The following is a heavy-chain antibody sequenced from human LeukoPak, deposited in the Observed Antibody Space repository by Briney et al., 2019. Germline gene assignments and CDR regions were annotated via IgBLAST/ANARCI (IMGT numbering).Heavy chain of an antibody. Sequence: PGGSLRLSCAASGFTFSSYAMSWVREAPGKGLEWVSAISGSGGSTYYADSVKGRFTISIDNTKNTLYLQMNSLRAEDTAVYYCAKMGTTYYDFWSGPPHHYLDVWGKGTTVTASS. D-gene: IGHD3-3*01. CDR2: ISGSGGST. V-gene: IGHV3-23*01. J-gene: IGHJ6*03. CDR3: AKMGTTYYDFWSGPPHHYLDV. CDR1: GFTFSSYA.